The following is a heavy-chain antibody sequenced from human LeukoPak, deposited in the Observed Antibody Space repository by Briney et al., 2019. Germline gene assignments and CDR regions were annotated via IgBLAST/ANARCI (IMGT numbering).Heavy chain of an antibody. CDR2: INPSGGST. Sequence: ASVKVSCKASGYTFTSYYMHWVRQAPGQGLEWMGIINPSGGSTSYAQKFQGRVTITTDESTSTAYMELSSLRSEDTAVYYCARTGGGESDGDYDSDYYYYYMDVWGKGTTVTVSS. CDR3: ARTGGGESDGDYDSDYYYYYMDV. V-gene: IGHV1-46*01. J-gene: IGHJ6*03. D-gene: IGHD4-17*01. CDR1: GYTFTSYY.